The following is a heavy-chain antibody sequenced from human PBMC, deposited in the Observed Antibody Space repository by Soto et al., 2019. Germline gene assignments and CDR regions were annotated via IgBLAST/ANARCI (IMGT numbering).Heavy chain of an antibody. V-gene: IGHV3-7*01. CDR3: ARADYDFWSGYYGAFDI. CDR1: GFTSSSYW. CDR2: IKQDGSEK. J-gene: IGHJ3*02. D-gene: IGHD3-3*01. Sequence: GGSLRLSCAASGFTSSSYWMSWVRQAPGKGLEWVANIKQDGSEKYYVDSVKGRFTISRDNAKNSLYLQMNSLRAEDTAVYYCARADYDFWSGYYGAFDIWGQGTMVTV.